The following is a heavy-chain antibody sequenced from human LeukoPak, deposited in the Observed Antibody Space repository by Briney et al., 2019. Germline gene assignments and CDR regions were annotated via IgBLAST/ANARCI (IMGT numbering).Heavy chain of an antibody. D-gene: IGHD3-10*01. Sequence: ASVKVSCKASGYTFTGYYMHWVRQAPGRGLEWMGWINPNSGGTNYAQKFQGRVTMTRDTSISTVYMELSSLRSEDTAVYYCASNPYYYGSGSLYYYMDVWGKGTTVTISS. J-gene: IGHJ6*03. CDR3: ASNPYYYGSGSLYYYMDV. CDR1: GYTFTGYY. V-gene: IGHV1-2*02. CDR2: INPNSGGT.